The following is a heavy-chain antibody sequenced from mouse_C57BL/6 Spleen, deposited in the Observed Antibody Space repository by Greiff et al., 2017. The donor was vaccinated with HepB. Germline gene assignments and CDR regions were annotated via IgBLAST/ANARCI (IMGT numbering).Heavy chain of an antibody. Sequence: EVQLQQSGPELVKPGASVKISCKASGYTFTDYYMNWVKQSHGKSLEWIGDINPNNGGTSYNQKFKGKATLTVDKSSSTAYMELRSLTSEDSAVYYCARPDYYGSSYPLAYWGQGTLVTVSA. D-gene: IGHD1-1*01. CDR2: INPNNGGT. J-gene: IGHJ3*01. CDR3: ARPDYYGSSYPLAY. V-gene: IGHV1-26*01. CDR1: GYTFTDYY.